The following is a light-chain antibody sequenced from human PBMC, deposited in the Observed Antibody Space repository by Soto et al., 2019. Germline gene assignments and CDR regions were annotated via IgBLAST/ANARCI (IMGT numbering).Light chain of an antibody. CDR1: SSDIGGYIY. J-gene: IGLJ2*01. CDR3: ASYPNIGTVV. V-gene: IGLV2-14*01. CDR2: EVS. Sequence: QSVLTQPASVSGSPGQSITISCAGTSSDIGGYIYVSWYQQHPGKAPKLMLYEVSNPPSGVSHRFSGSKSGSTASLTISGLQAEDGGDYHCASYPNIGTVVFGGGTKLTVL.